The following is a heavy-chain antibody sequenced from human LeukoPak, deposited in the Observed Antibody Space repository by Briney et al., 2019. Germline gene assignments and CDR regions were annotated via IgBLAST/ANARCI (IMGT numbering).Heavy chain of an antibody. D-gene: IGHD3-22*01. CDR3: ARTKYYDSTGHPTTD. J-gene: IGHJ4*02. CDR2: ISAYNGNT. Sequence: ASVKVSCKASGYTFTSYGISWVRQAPGQGLEWMGWISAYNGNTNYAQKLQGRVTMTTDTSTSTAYMELRNLRSDGTAVYYCARTKYYDSTGHPTTDWGQGTLVTVSS. CDR1: GYTFTSYG. V-gene: IGHV1-18*01.